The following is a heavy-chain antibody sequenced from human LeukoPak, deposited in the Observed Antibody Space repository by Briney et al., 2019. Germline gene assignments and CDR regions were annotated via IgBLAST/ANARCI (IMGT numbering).Heavy chain of an antibody. CDR3: AKDIHIGHGSGWPES. V-gene: IGHV3-43D*03. CDR2: ITWDGGST. D-gene: IGHD6-19*01. J-gene: IGHJ5*02. Sequence: GGTLRLSCVGSGFTFGEYGMHWVRHVPGKGVEGVSHITWDGGSTYYAGSVKGRFTISRDNSKNSLYLQMNSLGAEDTALYYCAKDIHIGHGSGWPESWGQGTLVTVSS. CDR1: GFTFGEYG.